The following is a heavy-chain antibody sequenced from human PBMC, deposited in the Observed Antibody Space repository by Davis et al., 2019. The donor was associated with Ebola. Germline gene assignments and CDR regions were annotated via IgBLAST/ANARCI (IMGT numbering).Heavy chain of an antibody. CDR2: FSGSGGST. D-gene: IGHD3/OR15-3a*01. Sequence: GESLKTPCAAPGFPFSSYAQSWVCQAPGKGLEWVSAFSGSGGSTYYADSVKGRFTITRENSKNTLYLQMNSLRAEDTAVYYCAKFFDVVDYWGQGTLITVSS. CDR1: GFPFSSYA. J-gene: IGHJ4*02. V-gene: IGHV3-23*01. CDR3: AKFFDVVDY.